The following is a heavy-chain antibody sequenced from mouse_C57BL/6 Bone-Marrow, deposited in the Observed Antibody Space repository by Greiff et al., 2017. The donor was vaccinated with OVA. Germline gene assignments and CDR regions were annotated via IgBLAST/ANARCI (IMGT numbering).Heavy chain of an antibody. D-gene: IGHD1-1*01. Sequence: VQLQQSGAELVRPGASVKLSCTASGFNIKDDYMHWVKQRPEQGLEWIGWIDPENGDTEYASKFQGKATITADTSSNTAYLQLSSLTSEYTAVYYCTTITTVPRYWYFDVWGTGTTVTVSS. J-gene: IGHJ1*03. V-gene: IGHV14-4*01. CDR3: TTITTVPRYWYFDV. CDR1: GFNIKDDY. CDR2: IDPENGDT.